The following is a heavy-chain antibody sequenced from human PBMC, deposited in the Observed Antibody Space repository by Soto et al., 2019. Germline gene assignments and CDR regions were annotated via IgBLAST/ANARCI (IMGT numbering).Heavy chain of an antibody. J-gene: IGHJ4*02. CDR2: ISSSSSYI. CDR3: ARDVSYYYGSGSSRYFDY. V-gene: IGHV3-21*01. D-gene: IGHD3-10*01. CDR1: GFTFSSYS. Sequence: VQLVESGGGLVKPGGSLRLSCAASGFTFSSYSMNWVRQAPGKGLEWVSSISSSSSYIYYADSVKGRFTISRDNAKNSLYLQMNSLRAEDTAVYYCARDVSYYYGSGSSRYFDYWGQGTLVTVSS.